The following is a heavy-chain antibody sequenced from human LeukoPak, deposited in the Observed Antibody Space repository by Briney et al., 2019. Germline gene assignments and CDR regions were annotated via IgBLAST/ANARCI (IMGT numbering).Heavy chain of an antibody. V-gene: IGHV1-8*01. Sequence: GASVKVSCKASGYTFTNYEIDWVRQATGHGLEWMGWMNPNSGDTAYAQKFQGRITMTRSTSITTAYMELSGLRSDGTAVYYCARGLGSYDSSELTWPMISFWGQGTQVTVSS. CDR3: ARGLGSYDSSELTWPMISF. CDR1: GYTFTNYE. J-gene: IGHJ4*02. D-gene: IGHD3-22*01. CDR2: MNPNSGDT.